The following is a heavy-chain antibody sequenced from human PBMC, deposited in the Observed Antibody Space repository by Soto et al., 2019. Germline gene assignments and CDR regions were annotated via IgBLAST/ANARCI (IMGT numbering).Heavy chain of an antibody. CDR3: ARAGGCSSTSCYVPNDYYYMDV. Sequence: ASVKVSCKASGYTFTSYYMHWVRQAPGQGLEWMGIINPSGGSTSYAQKFQGRVTMTRDTSTSTVYMELSSLRSEDTAVYYCARAGGCSSTSCYVPNDYYYMDVWGKGTTVTVSS. CDR2: INPSGGST. J-gene: IGHJ6*03. CDR1: GYTFTSYY. D-gene: IGHD2-2*01. V-gene: IGHV1-46*03.